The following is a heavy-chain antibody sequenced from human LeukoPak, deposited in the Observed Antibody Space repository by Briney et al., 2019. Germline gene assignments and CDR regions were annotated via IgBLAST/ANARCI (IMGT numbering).Heavy chain of an antibody. Sequence: PSETLSLTCAVYGGSFSGYYWSWIRQPPGKGLVWIGEINHSGSTNYNPSLKSRVTISVDTSKNQFSLKLSSVTAADTAVFYCARATVTTGVYYWGQGTLVTVSS. CDR1: GGSFSGYY. CDR3: ARATVTTGVYY. V-gene: IGHV4-34*01. J-gene: IGHJ4*02. D-gene: IGHD4-17*01. CDR2: INHSGST.